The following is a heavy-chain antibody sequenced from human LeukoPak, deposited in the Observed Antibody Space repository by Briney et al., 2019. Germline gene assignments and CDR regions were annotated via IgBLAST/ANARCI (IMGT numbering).Heavy chain of an antibody. CDR2: IYYSGST. D-gene: IGHD2-21*01. CDR1: GGSISSYY. Sequence: SETLSLTCTVSGGSISSYYWSWIRQPPGKGLEWIGYIYYSGSTNYNPSLKSRVTISVDTSKNQFSLKLSSVTAADTAVYYCARGVHFSFVVVIARAGDWFDPWGQGTLVTVSS. V-gene: IGHV4-59*12. CDR3: ARGVHFSFVVVIARAGDWFDP. J-gene: IGHJ5*02.